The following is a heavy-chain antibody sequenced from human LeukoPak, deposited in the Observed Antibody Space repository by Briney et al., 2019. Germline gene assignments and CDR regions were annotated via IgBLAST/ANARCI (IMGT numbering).Heavy chain of an antibody. V-gene: IGHV4-34*01. Sequence: SETLSLTCAVYGGSFSGYYWSWIRQPPGKGLEWIGEINHSGSTNYNPSLKSRVTISVDTSKNQFSLKLSSVTAADTAVYCCARGYSIYYYYGMDVWGQGTTVTVSS. CDR2: INHSGST. CDR1: GGSFSGYY. J-gene: IGHJ6*02. CDR3: ARGYSIYYYYGMDV. D-gene: IGHD4-11*01.